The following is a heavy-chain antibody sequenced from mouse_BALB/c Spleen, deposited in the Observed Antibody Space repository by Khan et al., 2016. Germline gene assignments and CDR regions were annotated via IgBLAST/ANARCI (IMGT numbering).Heavy chain of an antibody. J-gene: IGHJ3*01. CDR1: GDSITSGY. CDR3: ARSNMNDAWFTD. Sequence: EVQLQESGPSLVKPSQTLSLTCSVTGDSITSGYWNWIRKFPGNKLEYMGYISYSGTTSYTPFLKSRISITRDSSKNQYFLQLNSVTPEDTATYYCARSNMNDAWFTDWGQGTLVTVSA. D-gene: IGHD2-12*01. CDR2: ISYSGTT. V-gene: IGHV3-8*02.